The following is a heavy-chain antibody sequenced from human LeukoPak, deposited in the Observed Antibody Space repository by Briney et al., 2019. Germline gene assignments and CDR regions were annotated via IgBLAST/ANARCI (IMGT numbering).Heavy chain of an antibody. Sequence: SETLSLTCTVSGDSISRYYWSWIRQPPGKGLEWIGYIFYSGSTNYNPSLESRVTISVDTSKNQFSLKLSSVTAADTAVYYCARDMDSGPDFFDYWGLGTLVTVSS. CDR2: IFYSGST. D-gene: IGHD1-26*01. V-gene: IGHV4-59*01. CDR1: GDSISRYY. J-gene: IGHJ4*02. CDR3: ARDMDSGPDFFDY.